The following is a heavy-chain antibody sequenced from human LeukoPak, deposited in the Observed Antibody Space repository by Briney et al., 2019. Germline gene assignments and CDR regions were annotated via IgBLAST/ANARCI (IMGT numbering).Heavy chain of an antibody. Sequence: ASVKVSCKASGYTFTGYYMHWVRQAPGQGLEWMGWINPNSGGTNYAQKFQGRVTMTRDTSISTAYMELSRLRSDDTAVYYCARLVPAAIEGVDPWGQGTLVTVSS. J-gene: IGHJ5*02. D-gene: IGHD2-2*02. V-gene: IGHV1-2*02. CDR3: ARLVPAAIEGVDP. CDR2: INPNSGGT. CDR1: GYTFTGYY.